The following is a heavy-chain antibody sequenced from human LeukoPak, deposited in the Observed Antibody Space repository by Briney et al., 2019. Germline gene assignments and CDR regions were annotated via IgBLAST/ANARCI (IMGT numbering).Heavy chain of an antibody. CDR1: GFTVSSNY. V-gene: IGHV3-53*01. J-gene: IGHJ5*02. D-gene: IGHD6-19*01. Sequence: GGSLRLSCAASGFTVSSNYMSWVRQAPGKGLEWVSVIYSGGSTYYADSVKGRLTISRDNSKNTLYLQMNSLRAEDTAVYYCARAGLSSGWYFDPWGQGTLVTVSS. CDR3: ARAGLSSGWYFDP. CDR2: IYSGGST.